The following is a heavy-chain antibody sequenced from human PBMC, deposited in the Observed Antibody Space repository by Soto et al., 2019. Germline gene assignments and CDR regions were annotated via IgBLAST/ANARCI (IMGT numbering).Heavy chain of an antibody. Sequence: SETLSLTCTVSGGSISSYYWSWIRQPPGKGLEWIGYIYYCGSTNYNPSLKSRVTISVDTSKNQFSLKLSSVTAADTAVYYCARLHLSSGYYPLRDAFDIWGQGTMVT. D-gene: IGHD3-22*01. CDR3: ARLHLSSGYYPLRDAFDI. CDR1: GGSISSYY. J-gene: IGHJ3*02. CDR2: IYYCGST. V-gene: IGHV4-59*08.